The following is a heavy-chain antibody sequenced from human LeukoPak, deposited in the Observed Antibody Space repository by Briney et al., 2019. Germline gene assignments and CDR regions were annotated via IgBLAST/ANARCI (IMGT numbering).Heavy chain of an antibody. V-gene: IGHV1-2*02. CDR3: ASITMVRGVIKPRAPFDY. J-gene: IGHJ4*02. CDR2: INPNSGGT. D-gene: IGHD3-10*01. CDR1: GYTFTGYY. Sequence: ASEKVSCKASGYTFTGYYMHWVRQAPGQGVEWMGWINPNSGGTNYAQKFQGRVTMTRDTSISTAYMELSRLRSDDAAVYYCASITMVRGVIKPRAPFDYWGQGTLVTVSS.